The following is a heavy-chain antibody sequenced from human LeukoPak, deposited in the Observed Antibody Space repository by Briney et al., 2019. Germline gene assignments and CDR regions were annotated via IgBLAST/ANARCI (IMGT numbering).Heavy chain of an antibody. CDR2: ISSSSGTII. J-gene: IGHJ4*02. V-gene: IGHV3-11*01. D-gene: IGHD3-22*01. CDR3: ASPRRGSGYYYNFDY. Sequence: PGGSLRLSCAASGFTFSNSYMSWIRQAPGKGLEWISYISSSSGTIIHYADSVKGRFTISRDNAKNSLYLQMNSLRAEDTAVYYCASPRRGSGYYYNFDYWGQGTLVTVSS. CDR1: GFTFSNSY.